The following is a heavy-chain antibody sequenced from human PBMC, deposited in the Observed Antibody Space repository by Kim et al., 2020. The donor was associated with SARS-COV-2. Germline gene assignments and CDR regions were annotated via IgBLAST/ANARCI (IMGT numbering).Heavy chain of an antibody. Sequence: GGSLRLSCAASGFTFSSYAMSWVRQAPGKGLEWVSAISGSGGSTYYADSVKGRFTISRDNSKNTLYLQMNSLRAEDTAVYYCAKDVGATVGGVYNIEGGFDYWGQGTLVTVSS. D-gene: IGHD3-16*01. CDR3: AKDVGATVGGVYNIEGGFDY. V-gene: IGHV3-23*01. CDR1: GFTFSSYA. J-gene: IGHJ4*02. CDR2: ISGSGGST.